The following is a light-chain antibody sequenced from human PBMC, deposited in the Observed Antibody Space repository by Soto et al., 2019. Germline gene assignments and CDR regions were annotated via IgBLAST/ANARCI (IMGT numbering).Light chain of an antibody. V-gene: IGKV1-5*03. CDR2: KAS. CDR3: QQYDRFPYT. J-gene: IGKJ2*01. Sequence: DIQMTQSPSTLSASVGDTVTITCRASQSLSYWLAWYQQKPGQAPKLLIHKASTLESGVPSRFSGSGSGTEFTRTIVSLQPDDFAAFYCQQYDRFPYTFGQGTKLEIK. CDR1: QSLSYW.